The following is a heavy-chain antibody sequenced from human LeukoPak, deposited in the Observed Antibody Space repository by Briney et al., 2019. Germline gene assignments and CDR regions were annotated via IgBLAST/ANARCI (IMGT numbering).Heavy chain of an antibody. D-gene: IGHD7-27*01. V-gene: IGHV1-24*01. Sequence: ASVKVSCKVSGHAVTEFSIHWVRQAPGKGREWLGGFDHEDGKTVYAQSFQGRLTMTEDTSTDTAYMELDRLTSDDTAVYFCAGHTGAYDSWGQGTLVIVSS. CDR2: FDHEDGKT. J-gene: IGHJ5*01. CDR1: GHAVTEFS. CDR3: AGHTGAYDS.